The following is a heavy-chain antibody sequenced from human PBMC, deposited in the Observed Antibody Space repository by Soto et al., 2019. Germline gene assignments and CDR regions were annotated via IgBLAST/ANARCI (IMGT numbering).Heavy chain of an antibody. CDR2: ITWNSRVL. V-gene: IGHV3-9*01. Sequence: EVQLVESGGRLVQPGRSLRLSCVGTGLNFDDFAMHWVRQAPGKGLEWVSGITWNSRVLAYADSVKGRFTISRDNARNSLYMKMDGLGDENTALFYGAKGIYDFWIPYYFDPGGQGTLVTVSS. J-gene: IGHJ4*02. CDR1: GLNFDDFA. CDR3: AKGIYDFWIPYYFDP. D-gene: IGHD3-3*01.